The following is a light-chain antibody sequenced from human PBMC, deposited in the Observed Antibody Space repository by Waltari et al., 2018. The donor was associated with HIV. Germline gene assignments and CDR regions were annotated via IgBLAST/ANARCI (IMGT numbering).Light chain of an antibody. J-gene: IGLJ2*01. CDR2: DVD. CDR3: ALFTDDSTLL. CDR1: DTYFDVYNF. Sequence: SAVTQPASVSGLPGQSITISCTGDDTYFDVYNFVSWYQQHPGKLPRLILYDVDSRASGIPARFSGSRSGHTASLNISGLRAEDEADYYCALFTDDSTLLFGGGTKVTVL. V-gene: IGLV2-14*03.